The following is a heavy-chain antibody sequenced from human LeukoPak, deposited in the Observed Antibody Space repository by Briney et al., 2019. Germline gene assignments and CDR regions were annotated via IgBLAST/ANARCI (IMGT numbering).Heavy chain of an antibody. CDR1: GYTFTSYD. CDR3: ARGGSSWYRGSFRH. CDR2: INPSGGST. J-gene: IGHJ1*01. Sequence: ASVTVSCTASGYTFTSYDMHWVRQAPGQGLEWMGIINPSGGSTSYAQIFQGRVTMTRDTSTSTVYMGLSSLRSEDTAVYYCARGGSSWYRGSFRHWGQGTLVTVSS. V-gene: IGHV1-46*01. D-gene: IGHD6-13*01.